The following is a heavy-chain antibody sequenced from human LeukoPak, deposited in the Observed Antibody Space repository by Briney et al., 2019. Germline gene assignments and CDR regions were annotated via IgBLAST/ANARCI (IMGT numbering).Heavy chain of an antibody. D-gene: IGHD5-18*01. Sequence: GGSLRLSCAASGFTFSSYEMNWVRQAPGKGLEGVSYISSSGSTIYYADSVKGRFTISRDNANNSLYLQMSSLRAEDTAVYYCARAGSYSYGVLFDYWGQGTLVTVSS. V-gene: IGHV3-48*03. CDR3: ARAGSYSYGVLFDY. CDR2: ISSSGSTI. J-gene: IGHJ4*02. CDR1: GFTFSSYE.